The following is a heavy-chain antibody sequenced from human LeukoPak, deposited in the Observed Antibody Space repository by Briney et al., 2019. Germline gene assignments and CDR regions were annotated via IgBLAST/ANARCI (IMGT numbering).Heavy chain of an antibody. J-gene: IGHJ4*02. CDR2: ISGSGGST. CDR1: GFTFSSYS. D-gene: IGHD3-3*01. CDR3: AKPLRFLEWFDDY. Sequence: GGSLRLSCAASGFTFSSYSMNWVRQAPGKGLEWVSAISGSGGSTYYADSVKGRFTISRDNSKNTLYLQMNSLRAEDTAVYYCAKPLRFLEWFDDYWGQGTLVTVSS. V-gene: IGHV3-23*01.